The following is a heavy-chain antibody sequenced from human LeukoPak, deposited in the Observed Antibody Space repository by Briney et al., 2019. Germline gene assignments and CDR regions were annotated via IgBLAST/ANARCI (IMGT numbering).Heavy chain of an antibody. V-gene: IGHV1-18*01. CDR3: ARDKSSVMTFYD. CDR2: ISIFNGNT. J-gene: IGHJ4*02. CDR1: SYTFTTYN. Sequence: ASVKVSCKASSYTFTTYNITWVRQAPGQGLEWMGWISIFNGNTKGRVTVTTDTSSTTAYMELRSLSSDDTAIFSCARDKSSVMTFYDWGQGTLVTVSS. D-gene: IGHD3-16*01.